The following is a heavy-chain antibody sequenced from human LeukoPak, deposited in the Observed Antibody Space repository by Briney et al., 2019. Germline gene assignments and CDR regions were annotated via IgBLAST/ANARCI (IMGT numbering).Heavy chain of an antibody. CDR1: GFTFSDYY. D-gene: IGHD1-7*01. Sequence: GGSLRLSCAASGFTFSDYYMSWIRQAPGKGLEWVSYISSSGSTIYYADSVKGRFTISRDNAKNSLYLQMNSLRSEDTAVYYCARSIALKDWNYVGYWGQGTLVTVSS. J-gene: IGHJ4*02. V-gene: IGHV3-11*01. CDR2: ISSSGSTI. CDR3: ARSIALKDWNYVGY.